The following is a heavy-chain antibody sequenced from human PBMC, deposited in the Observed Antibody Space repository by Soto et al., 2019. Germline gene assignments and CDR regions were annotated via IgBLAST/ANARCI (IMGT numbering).Heavy chain of an antibody. CDR3: ARLLPLSYGDYSYYGMDV. CDR2: IYPGDSDT. Sequence: GESLKISCKGSGYSFTSYWIGWVRQMPGKGLEWMGIIYPGDSDTRYSPSLQGQVTISADKSISTAYLQWSSLKASDTAMYYCARLLPLSYGDYSYYGMDVWGQGTTVTVSS. D-gene: IGHD4-17*01. CDR1: GYSFTSYW. J-gene: IGHJ6*02. V-gene: IGHV5-51*01.